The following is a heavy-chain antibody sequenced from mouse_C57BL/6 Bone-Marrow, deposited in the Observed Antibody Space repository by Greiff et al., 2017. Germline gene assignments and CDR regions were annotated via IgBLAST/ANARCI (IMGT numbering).Heavy chain of an antibody. CDR1: GYTFTDYY. CDR2: IFPGSGST. CDR3: AGHYDYRLGYYYAMDY. Sequence: QVQLQQSGPELVKPGASVKISCKASGYTFTDYYINWVKQRPGQGLEWIGWIFPGSGSTYYNEKFKGKATLTVDKSSSTAYMLLSSLTSEDSAVYFCAGHYDYRLGYYYAMDYWGQGTSVTVSS. V-gene: IGHV1-75*01. J-gene: IGHJ4*01. D-gene: IGHD2-4*01.